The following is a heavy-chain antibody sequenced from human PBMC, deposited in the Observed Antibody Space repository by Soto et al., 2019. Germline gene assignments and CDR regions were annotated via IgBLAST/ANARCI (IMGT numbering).Heavy chain of an antibody. D-gene: IGHD6-6*01. CDR1: GGSISSGDYY. Sequence: SETLSLTCTVSGGSISSGDYYWSWIRQPPGKGLEWIGYIYYSGSTYYNPSLKSRVTISVDTSKNQFSLKLSSVTAADTAVYYCARDGLLNSEYSSSSGYGMDVWGQGTTVTVSS. CDR3: ARDGLLNSEYSSSSGYGMDV. CDR2: IYYSGST. V-gene: IGHV4-30-4*01. J-gene: IGHJ6*02.